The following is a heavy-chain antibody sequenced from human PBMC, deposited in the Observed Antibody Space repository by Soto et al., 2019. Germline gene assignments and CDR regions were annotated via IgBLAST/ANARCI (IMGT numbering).Heavy chain of an antibody. CDR3: ATQKGLHGGSRYFDH. D-gene: IGHD3-9*01. V-gene: IGHV5-51*01. Sequence: PGESLKISCKGSGYSFNNYWIAWVRQMPGKGLEWMGITFPGGSDTVYSPSFQGQVTISVDRSINTAYLQRSGLKASDTAMYYCATQKGLHGGSRYFDHWGQGTLVTVSS. CDR1: GYSFNNYW. CDR2: TFPGGSDT. J-gene: IGHJ4*02.